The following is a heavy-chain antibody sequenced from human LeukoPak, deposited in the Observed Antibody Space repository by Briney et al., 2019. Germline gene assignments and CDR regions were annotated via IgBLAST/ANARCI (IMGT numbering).Heavy chain of an antibody. CDR1: GFTFSGYG. Sequence: AGGSLRLSCAASGFTFSGYGMHWVGQAPGKRLEWVAFIRYDGSNKYYADSVKGRFTISRDNSKNTLYLQMNSLRAEDTAVYYCAKETYNYFDYWGQGTLVTVSS. D-gene: IGHD5-24*01. J-gene: IGHJ4*02. CDR3: AKETYNYFDY. V-gene: IGHV3-30*02. CDR2: IRYDGSNK.